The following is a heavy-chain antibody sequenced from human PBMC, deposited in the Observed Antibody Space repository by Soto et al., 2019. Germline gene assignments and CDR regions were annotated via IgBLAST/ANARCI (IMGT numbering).Heavy chain of an antibody. CDR3: ARDGGSGLSWFDP. V-gene: IGHV3-21*01. D-gene: IGHD6-19*01. J-gene: IGHJ5*02. CDR2: ISSSSAYI. CDR1: GLTFNTYN. Sequence: GGSLRLSCAATGLTFNTYNMNWVRQAPGKGLEWVSSISSSSAYIYYADSVKGRFTISRDNAKNLLFLQMNSLRAEDTAVYYCARDGGSGLSWFDPWGQGTQVTVPS.